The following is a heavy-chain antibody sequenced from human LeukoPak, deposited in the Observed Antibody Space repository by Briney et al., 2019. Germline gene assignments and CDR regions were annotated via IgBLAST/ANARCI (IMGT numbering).Heavy chain of an antibody. CDR1: GGSIGSYY. J-gene: IGHJ3*02. Sequence: SETLSLTCSVSGGSIGSYYWSWIRQPPGKGLEWIGYIYYTGSTNYNPSLKSRVTISVDTSQNQFSLNLSSVTAADTAVYYCARRVGAPRDAFDIWGQGTMVTVSS. D-gene: IGHD1-26*01. CDR2: IYYTGST. CDR3: ARRVGAPRDAFDI. V-gene: IGHV4-59*08.